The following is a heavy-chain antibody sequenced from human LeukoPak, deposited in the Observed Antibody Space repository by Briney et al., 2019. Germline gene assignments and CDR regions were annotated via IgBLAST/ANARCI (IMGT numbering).Heavy chain of an antibody. CDR3: AKGKVYSGYDSHFDY. D-gene: IGHD5-12*01. CDR2: ISWNSGSI. J-gene: IGHJ4*02. Sequence: PGRSLRLSCAASGFTFDDYAMHWVRQAPGKGLEWVSGISWNSGSIGYADSIKGRFTISRDNAKNSLYLQMNSLRTEDTALYYCAKGKVYSGYDSHFDYWGQGTLVTVSS. CDR1: GFTFDDYA. V-gene: IGHV3-9*01.